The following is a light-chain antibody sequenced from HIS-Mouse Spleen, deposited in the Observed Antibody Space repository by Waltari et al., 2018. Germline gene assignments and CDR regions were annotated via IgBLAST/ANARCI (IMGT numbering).Light chain of an antibody. CDR1: ALPKKY. Sequence: SYELTQPPSVSVSPGQTARNTCSGDALPKKYAYWYQQKSGQAPVLVIYEDSKRPSGFPERFPGSSSGTMTTLTISGAQVEDEADYYCYSTDSSGNHRVFGGGTKLTVL. CDR2: EDS. J-gene: IGLJ2*01. CDR3: YSTDSSGNHRV. V-gene: IGLV3-10*01.